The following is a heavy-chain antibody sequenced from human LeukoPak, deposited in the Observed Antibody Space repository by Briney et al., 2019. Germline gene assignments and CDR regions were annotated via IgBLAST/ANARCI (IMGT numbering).Heavy chain of an antibody. D-gene: IGHD2-21*02. V-gene: IGHV1-69*04. CDR1: GGTFSSYA. CDR3: ARFVFGVVTAIGNYYYYGMDV. J-gene: IGHJ6*02. CDR2: IIPILGIA. Sequence: SVKVSCKASGGTFSSYAIGWVRQAPGQGLEWMGRIIPILGIANYAQKFQGRVTITADKSTSTAYMELSSLRSEDTAVYYCARFVFGVVTAIGNYYYYGMDVWGQGTTVTVSS.